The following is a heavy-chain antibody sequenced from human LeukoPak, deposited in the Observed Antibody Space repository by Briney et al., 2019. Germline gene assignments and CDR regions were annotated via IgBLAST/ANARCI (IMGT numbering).Heavy chain of an antibody. Sequence: SQTLSLTCTVSGGSISSGDYYWSWIRQPPGKGLEWIGYIYYSGSTYYNPSLKSRVTISVDTSKNQFSLKLSSVTAADTAVYYCARFNRIAVAGDYWGQGTLATVSS. J-gene: IGHJ4*02. CDR1: GGSISSGDYY. D-gene: IGHD6-19*01. CDR2: IYYSGST. V-gene: IGHV4-30-4*01. CDR3: ARFNRIAVAGDY.